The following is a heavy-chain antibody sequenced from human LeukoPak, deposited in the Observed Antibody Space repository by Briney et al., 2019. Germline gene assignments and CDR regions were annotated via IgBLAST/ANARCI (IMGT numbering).Heavy chain of an antibody. CDR1: GGSVSSGTYY. CDR2: IYYSGST. Sequence: PSETLSLTCTVAGGSVSSGTYYWSWIRQPPGKGLEWIGSIYYSGSTYFNLSLKSRITVSLDTSKNQFSLKLSSVTAADTAVYYCARDKTFEVVNYFDYWGQGTLVTVSS. D-gene: IGHD3-3*01. J-gene: IGHJ4*02. V-gene: IGHV4-39*07. CDR3: ARDKTFEVVNYFDY.